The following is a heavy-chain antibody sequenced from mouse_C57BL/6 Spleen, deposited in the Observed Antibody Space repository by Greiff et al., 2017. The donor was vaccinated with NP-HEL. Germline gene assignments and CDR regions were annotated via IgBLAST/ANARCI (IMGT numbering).Heavy chain of an antibody. Sequence: VQLQQPGAELVKPGASVKLSCKASGYTFTSYWMHWVKQRPGQGLEWIGMIHPNSGSTNYNEKFKSKATLTVDKSSSTAYMQLSSLTSEDSAVYYCARSGIYYYGSSHFPYAMDYWGQGTSVTVSS. CDR2: IHPNSGST. D-gene: IGHD1-1*01. V-gene: IGHV1-64*01. J-gene: IGHJ4*01. CDR3: ARSGIYYYGSSHFPYAMDY. CDR1: GYTFTSYW.